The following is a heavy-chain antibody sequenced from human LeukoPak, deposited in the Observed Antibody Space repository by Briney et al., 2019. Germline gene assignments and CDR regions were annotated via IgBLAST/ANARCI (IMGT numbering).Heavy chain of an antibody. D-gene: IGHD3-9*01. CDR3: AKAYYDILTGYFPPGY. J-gene: IGHJ4*02. Sequence: GGSLRLSCAASGFTFSSYAMSWVRQAPGKGLEWVSAISGSGGSTYYADSVKGRFTISGDNSKNTLYLQMNSLRAEDTAVYYCAKAYYDILTGYFPPGYWGQGTLVTVSS. CDR1: GFTFSSYA. V-gene: IGHV3-23*01. CDR2: ISGSGGST.